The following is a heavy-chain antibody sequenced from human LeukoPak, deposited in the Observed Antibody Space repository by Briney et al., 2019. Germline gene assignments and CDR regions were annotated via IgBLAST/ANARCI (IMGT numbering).Heavy chain of an antibody. D-gene: IGHD1-26*01. CDR3: AKGLQWELPLDH. CDR1: GFTFSSYA. Sequence: GGSLRLSCAASGFTFSSYAMSWVRQAPGKGLEWVSSISGSGGCTYYADSVKGRFTISRDNSKNTLYVQMNSLRAEDTAVYSCAKGLQWELPLDHWGQGTLVTVSS. CDR2: ISGSGGCT. J-gene: IGHJ4*02. V-gene: IGHV3-23*01.